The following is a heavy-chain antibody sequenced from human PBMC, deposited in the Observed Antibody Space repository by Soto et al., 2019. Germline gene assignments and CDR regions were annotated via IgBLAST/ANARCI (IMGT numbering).Heavy chain of an antibody. Sequence: PGGSLRLSCAASGFTFSSYSMNWARQAPGKGLEWVSYISSSSSTIYYADSVKGRFTISRDNSKNTLYLQMNSLRAEDTAVYYCARELRAGDTAMPHYYYYGMDVWGQGTTVTVSS. J-gene: IGHJ6*02. D-gene: IGHD5-18*01. CDR3: ARELRAGDTAMPHYYYYGMDV. CDR1: GFTFSSYS. CDR2: ISSSSSTI. V-gene: IGHV3-48*01.